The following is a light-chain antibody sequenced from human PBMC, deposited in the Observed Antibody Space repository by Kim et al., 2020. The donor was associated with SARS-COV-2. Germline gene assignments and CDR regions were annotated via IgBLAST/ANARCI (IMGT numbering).Light chain of an antibody. CDR2: DAS. CDR1: QTISSR. Sequence: GDSVTMTCRASQTISSRMAWYQQKPGKVPTLLIYDASTLESGVPSRFSGSRSGTEFTLTISSLQPDDFATYYCQQYNDYSATFGQGTKLEI. CDR3: QQYNDYSAT. V-gene: IGKV1-5*01. J-gene: IGKJ2*01.